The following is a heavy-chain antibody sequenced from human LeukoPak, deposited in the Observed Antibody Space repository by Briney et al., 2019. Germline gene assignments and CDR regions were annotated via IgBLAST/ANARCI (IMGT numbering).Heavy chain of an antibody. D-gene: IGHD1-1*01. CDR1: GGSFSSFS. Sequence: PSETLSLTCTVSGGSFSSFSWSGIGQPPGRELEGIGYIYNSENTNYHPSLRDRLTISADTSKNHFSLMLSSVTAADMAFYYCARRRTAGTAGYFDFWGRGILVTVSS. CDR3: ARRRTAGTAGYFDF. V-gene: IGHV4-4*09. CDR2: IYNSENT. J-gene: IGHJ4*02.